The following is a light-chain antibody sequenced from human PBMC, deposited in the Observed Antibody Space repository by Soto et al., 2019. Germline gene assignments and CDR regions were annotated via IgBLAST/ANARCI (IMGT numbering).Light chain of an antibody. CDR2: GAS. Sequence: DIVMMQSPATLSVSPGERAIFSCRASQSVSSNLAWYQQKPGQAPRLLIYGASTRATGVPARFSGSGSGTEFALTISTLQSEDFAVYYCQQYNNWPRTFGQGTKVDIK. CDR3: QQYNNWPRT. V-gene: IGKV3-15*01. J-gene: IGKJ1*01. CDR1: QSVSSN.